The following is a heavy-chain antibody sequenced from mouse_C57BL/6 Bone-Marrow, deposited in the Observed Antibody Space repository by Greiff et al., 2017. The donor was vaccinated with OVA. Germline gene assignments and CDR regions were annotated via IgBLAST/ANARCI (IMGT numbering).Heavy chain of an antibody. CDR2: ISDGGSYT. J-gene: IGHJ1*03. V-gene: IGHV5-4*03. CDR3: ARGIYYYGSIYDWYFYV. Sequence: EVMLVESGGGLVKPGGSLKLSCAASGFTFSSYAMSWVRQTTEKRLEWVATISDGGSYTYYPDNVKGRFTISRDNAKNNLYLQRSHLKSEDTSMYYCARGIYYYGSIYDWYFYVWGTGTTVTVSS. CDR1: GFTFSSYA. D-gene: IGHD1-1*01.